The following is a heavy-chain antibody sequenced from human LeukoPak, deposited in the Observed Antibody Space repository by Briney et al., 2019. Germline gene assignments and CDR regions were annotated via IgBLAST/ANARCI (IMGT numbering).Heavy chain of an antibody. V-gene: IGHV4-59*01. J-gene: IGHJ3*02. CDR3: ARDHKSDYYDSSGYYVYALDI. D-gene: IGHD3-22*01. CDR1: GGSISSYY. CDR2: IYYSGST. Sequence: SETLPLTXTVSGGSISSYYWSWIRQPPGKGLEWIGYIYYSGSTNYNPSLKSRVTISVDTSKNQFSLKLSSVTAADTAVYYCARDHKSDYYDSSGYYVYALDIWGQGTMVTVSS.